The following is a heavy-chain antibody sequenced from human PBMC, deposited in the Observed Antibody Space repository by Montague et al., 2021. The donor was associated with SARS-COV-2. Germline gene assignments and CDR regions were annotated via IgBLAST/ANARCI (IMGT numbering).Heavy chain of an antibody. Sequence: PALVKPTQTLTLTCTFSGFSLSTPNVGVGWIRQPPGKALEWVAVIYSNDEKRYSPSLRNRFTITKDTAKNQVVLSLTCVDPVDTATYYCAHLIRYYDIFTGIPFDYWGQGSQVTVSS. CDR1: GFSLSTPNVG. V-gene: IGHV2-5*01. D-gene: IGHD3-9*01. CDR3: AHLIRYYDIFTGIPFDY. CDR2: IYSNDEK. J-gene: IGHJ4*02.